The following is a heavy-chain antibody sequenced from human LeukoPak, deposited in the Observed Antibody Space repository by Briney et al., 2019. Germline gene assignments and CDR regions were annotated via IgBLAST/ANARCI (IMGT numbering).Heavy chain of an antibody. J-gene: IGHJ4*02. CDR2: IYYSGST. CDR3: AGDAPGYCSSTSCL. D-gene: IGHD2-2*01. V-gene: IGHV4-59*12. CDR1: GGSISSYY. Sequence: SETLSLTCTVSGGSISSYYWSWIRQPPGKGLEWIGYIYYSGSTNYNPSLKSRVTISVDRSKNQFSLKLSSVTAADTAVYYCAGDAPGYCSSTSCLWGQGTLVTVSS.